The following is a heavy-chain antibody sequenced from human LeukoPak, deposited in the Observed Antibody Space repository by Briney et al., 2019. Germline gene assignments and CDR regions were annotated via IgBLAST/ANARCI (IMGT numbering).Heavy chain of an antibody. J-gene: IGHJ4*02. Sequence: PSETLSLTCTVSGGSISSYYWSWIRQPPGKGLEWIGYIYYSENTNYNPSLKSRVTMSVDTSNNQSSLRLSSVTAADTAVYYCARQAWKKFDYWGQGTLVTVSS. D-gene: IGHD1-1*01. CDR2: IYYSENT. CDR3: ARQAWKKFDY. V-gene: IGHV4-59*08. CDR1: GGSISSYY.